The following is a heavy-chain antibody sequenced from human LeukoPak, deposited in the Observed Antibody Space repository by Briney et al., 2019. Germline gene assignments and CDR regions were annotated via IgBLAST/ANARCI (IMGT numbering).Heavy chain of an antibody. CDR3: ARKVPNDSSGYYYRGQFDP. CDR2: IIPIFGTA. Sequence: GASVKVSCKASGGTFSSYAISWVRQAPGQGLEWMGGIIPIFGTANYAQKSQGRVTITADKSTSTAYMELSSLRSEDTAVYYCARKVPNDSSGYYYRGQFDPWGQGTLVTVSS. J-gene: IGHJ5*02. D-gene: IGHD3-22*01. V-gene: IGHV1-69*06. CDR1: GGTFSSYA.